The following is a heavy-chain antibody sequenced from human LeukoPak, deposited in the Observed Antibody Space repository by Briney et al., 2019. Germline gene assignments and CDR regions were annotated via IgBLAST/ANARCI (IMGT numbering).Heavy chain of an antibody. J-gene: IGHJ5*02. Sequence: GGSLRLSCAASGFTFSTYAMSWVRQAPGKGLEWVSVIYSGGSTYYADSVKGRFTISRDNSKNTLYLQMNSLRAEDTAVYYCAREQRGYSYGWFDPWGQGTLVTVSS. CDR3: AREQRGYSYGWFDP. V-gene: IGHV3-66*01. CDR1: GFTFSTYA. D-gene: IGHD5-18*01. CDR2: IYSGGST.